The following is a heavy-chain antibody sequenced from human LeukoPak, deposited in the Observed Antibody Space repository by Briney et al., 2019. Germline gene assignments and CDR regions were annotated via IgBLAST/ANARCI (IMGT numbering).Heavy chain of an antibody. D-gene: IGHD4-17*01. J-gene: IGHJ4*02. CDR3: ARDGHGVPLDY. Sequence: GGSLRLSSAASGLSFSSYAMHWVRQAPGKGLEWVAVISYDGTEKYYGDSVKGRFTISRDNSKNTLYLQMNSLRAEDTALYYCARDGHGVPLDYWGQGTLVTVSP. CDR1: GLSFSSYA. V-gene: IGHV3-30-3*01. CDR2: ISYDGTEK.